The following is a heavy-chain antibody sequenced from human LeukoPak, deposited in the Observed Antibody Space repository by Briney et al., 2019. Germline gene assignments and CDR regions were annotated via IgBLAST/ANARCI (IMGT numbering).Heavy chain of an antibody. Sequence: SETLSLTCAVYGGSFSGYYWSWLRQPPRKGLEWIVEINHSGSTNYNPSLKSRVTISVDTSKNQFSLKLSSVTAADTAVYYCARGLMGATTGPYYFDYWGQGTLVTVSS. J-gene: IGHJ4*02. CDR1: GGSFSGYY. V-gene: IGHV4-34*01. CDR2: INHSGST. CDR3: ARGLMGATTGPYYFDY. D-gene: IGHD1-26*01.